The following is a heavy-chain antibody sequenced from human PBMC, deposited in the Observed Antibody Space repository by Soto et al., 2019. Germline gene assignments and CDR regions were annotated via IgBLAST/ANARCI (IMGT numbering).Heavy chain of an antibody. CDR1: GGSVSIGDYL. J-gene: IGHJ5*02. Sequence: PSETLSLTCTVFGGSVSIGDYLWSWIRQRPGKGLEWIGYIHDSGYTYYNPSLKSRVTISLDTSKNQFSLKVTSMTAADTAVYFCARARGGDSGDYASLFDRWGQGNLVTVSS. D-gene: IGHD4-17*01. CDR2: IHDSGYT. CDR3: ARARGGDSGDYASLFDR. V-gene: IGHV4-30-4*01.